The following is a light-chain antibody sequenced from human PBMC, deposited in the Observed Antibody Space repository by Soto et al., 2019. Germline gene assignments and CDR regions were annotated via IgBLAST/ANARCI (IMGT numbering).Light chain of an antibody. CDR3: QSYDSDFVV. CDR2: ENN. J-gene: IGLJ2*01. Sequence: NFMLTQLHSVSESPRKTLSISCTRSSGSIANNYVQWYQQRPGSAPTTVIYENNQRLTGVPDRFSGTTDGSSNSASLTICGLQTGDGADYYSQSYDSDFVVFGGGTKVTVL. CDR1: SGSIANNY. V-gene: IGLV6-57*04.